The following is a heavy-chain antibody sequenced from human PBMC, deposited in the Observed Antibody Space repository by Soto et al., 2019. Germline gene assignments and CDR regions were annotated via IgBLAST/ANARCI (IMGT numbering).Heavy chain of an antibody. CDR1: GGSFSGYY. J-gene: IGHJ4*02. V-gene: IGHV4-34*01. D-gene: IGHD6-19*01. Sequence: PSETLSLTCAVYGGSFSGYYWSWIRQPPGKGLEWIGEINHSGSTNYNPSLKSRVTISVDTSKNQFSLKLSSVTAADTAVYYCARDRYSSGWPVDYWGQGTLVTVSS. CDR3: ARDRYSSGWPVDY. CDR2: INHSGST.